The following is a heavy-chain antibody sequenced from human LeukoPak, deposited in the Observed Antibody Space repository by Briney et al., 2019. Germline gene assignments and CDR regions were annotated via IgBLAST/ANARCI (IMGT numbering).Heavy chain of an antibody. Sequence: SETLSLTCTVSGGSISSGGYYWSWIRQHPGKGLEWIGYIYYSGSTYYNPSLKSRVTISVDTSKNQFSLKLSSVTAADTAVYYCARGGGVITFGGVIVTNWFDPWGQGTLVTVSS. V-gene: IGHV4-31*03. CDR1: GGSISSGGYY. D-gene: IGHD3-16*02. J-gene: IGHJ5*02. CDR2: IYYSGST. CDR3: ARGGGVITFGGVIVTNWFDP.